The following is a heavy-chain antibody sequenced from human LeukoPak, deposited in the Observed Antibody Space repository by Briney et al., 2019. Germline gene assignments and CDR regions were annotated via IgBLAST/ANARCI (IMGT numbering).Heavy chain of an antibody. V-gene: IGHV3-48*03. J-gene: IGHJ4*02. CDR3: ASFPPDDYGDYSDY. CDR2: ISSSGSTI. D-gene: IGHD4-17*01. Sequence: GGSLRLSCAASGFTFSSYEMNWVRQAPGKGLEWVSYISSSGSTIYYADSVKGRFTISRDNAKNSLYLQMNSLRAEDTAVYYCASFPPDDYGDYSDYWGQGTLVTVSS. CDR1: GFTFSSYE.